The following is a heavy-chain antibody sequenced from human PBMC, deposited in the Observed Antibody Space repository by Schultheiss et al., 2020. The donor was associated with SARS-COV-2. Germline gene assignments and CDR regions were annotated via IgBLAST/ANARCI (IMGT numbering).Heavy chain of an antibody. CDR1: GGSVSSGSYY. CDR3: ARGGLYGFYDY. V-gene: IGHV4-61*01. J-gene: IGHJ4*02. CDR2: IYHSGNI. Sequence: SETLSLTCTVSGGSVSSGSYYWSWIRQPPGKGLEWIGYIYHSGNIKYSSSLKSRVTISVDTSKNQFSLKLSSVTAADTAVYYCARGGLYGFYDYWGQGTLVTVSS. D-gene: IGHD4-17*01.